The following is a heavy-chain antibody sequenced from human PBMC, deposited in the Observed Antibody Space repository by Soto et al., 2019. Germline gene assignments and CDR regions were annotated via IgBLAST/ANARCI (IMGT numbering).Heavy chain of an antibody. CDR3: AREPDDYIFDY. CDR1: GFTFSSYG. CDR2: IWYDGSNK. J-gene: IGHJ4*02. D-gene: IGHD3-16*01. V-gene: IGHV3-33*01. Sequence: GGSLRLSCAASGFTFSSYGMHWVRQAPGKGLEWVAVIWYDGSNKYYADSVKGRFTISRDNSKNTLYLQMNSLRAEDTAVYYCAREPDDYIFDYWGQGTLVTVSS.